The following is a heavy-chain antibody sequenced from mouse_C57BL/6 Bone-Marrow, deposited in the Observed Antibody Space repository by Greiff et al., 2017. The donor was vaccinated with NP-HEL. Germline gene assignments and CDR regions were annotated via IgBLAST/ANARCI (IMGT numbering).Heavy chain of an antibody. Sequence: QVQLKESGAELARPGASVKLSCKASGYTFTSYGISWVKQRTGQGLEWIGEIYPRSGNTYYNEKFKGKATLTADKSSSTAYLELRSLTSDDSAVYFCAAYPPQRLYDYAMDYWGQGTSVTVSS. D-gene: IGHD2-12*01. J-gene: IGHJ4*01. CDR1: GYTFTSYG. CDR2: IYPRSGNT. CDR3: AAYPPQRLYDYAMDY. V-gene: IGHV1-81*01.